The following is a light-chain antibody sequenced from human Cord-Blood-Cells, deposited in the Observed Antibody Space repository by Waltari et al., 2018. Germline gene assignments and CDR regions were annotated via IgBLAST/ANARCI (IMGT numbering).Light chain of an antibody. CDR3: QQYYSYPLT. J-gene: IGKJ4*01. CDR1: QGISSY. CDR2: AAS. Sequence: ALGMTQSPSSFSASTGDRVSITCRASQGISSYLAWYQQKPGKGPKLLIYAASTLQSGIPAMFSGSGSGTDFTLTISCLQSEDFATYYCQQYYSYPLTFGGGTKVEIK. V-gene: IGKV1-8*01.